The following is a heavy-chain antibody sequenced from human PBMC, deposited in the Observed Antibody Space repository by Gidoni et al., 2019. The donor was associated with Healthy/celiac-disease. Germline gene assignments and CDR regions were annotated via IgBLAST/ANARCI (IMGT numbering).Heavy chain of an antibody. CDR1: GFSLSTSGVG. V-gene: IGHV2-5*02. J-gene: IGHJ5*02. D-gene: IGHD3-3*01. CDR3: AHRRLRFLEWLKEFDP. Sequence: QITLKESGPTLVKPTQNLTPTCTFSGFSLSTSGVGVGWIRQPPGKALEWLALIYWDDDKRYSPSLKSRLTITKDTSKNQVVLTMTNMDPVDTATYYCAHRRLRFLEWLKEFDPWGQGTLVTVSS. CDR2: IYWDDDK.